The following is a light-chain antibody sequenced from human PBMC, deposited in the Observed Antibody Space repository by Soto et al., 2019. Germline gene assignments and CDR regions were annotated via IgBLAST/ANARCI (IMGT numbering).Light chain of an antibody. CDR1: SSDVGGYNY. J-gene: IGLJ1*01. CDR3: CSYAGSYSLYV. V-gene: IGLV2-11*01. Sequence: QSVLTQPASVSGSPGQSVTISCTGTSSDVGGYNYVSWYQQHPGKAPKLMIYDVSKRPSGVPDRFSGSKSGNTASLTISGLQAEDEADYYCCSYAGSYSLYVFGTGTKV. CDR2: DVS.